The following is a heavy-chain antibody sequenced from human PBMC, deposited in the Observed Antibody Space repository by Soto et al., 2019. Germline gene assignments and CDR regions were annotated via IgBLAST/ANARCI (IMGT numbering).Heavy chain of an antibody. CDR2: ISSGSGTI. D-gene: IGHD2-21*02. CDR1: GFTFSTYS. V-gene: IGHV3-48*02. CDR3: ARDSRVVTAPFDY. Sequence: GGSLRLSCVASGFTFSTYSMNWVRQAPGRGLEWVSYISSGSGTIYYADSVKGRFTISRDNAKNSLYLQMNSLRDEDTAVYYCARDSRVVTAPFDYWGQGTLVTVSS. J-gene: IGHJ4*02.